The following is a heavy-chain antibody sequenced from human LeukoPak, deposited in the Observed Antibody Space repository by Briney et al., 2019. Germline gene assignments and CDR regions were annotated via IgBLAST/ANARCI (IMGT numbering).Heavy chain of an antibody. J-gene: IGHJ3*02. V-gene: IGHV3-23*01. CDR3: AKDRVDLYYYDSSGYPDDAFDI. Sequence: PGGSLRLSCAASGFTFSSYAMSWVRQAPGKGLEWVSAISGSGGSTYYADSVKGWFTISRDNSKNTLYLQMNSLRAEDTAVYYCAKDRVDLYYYDSSGYPDDAFDIWGQGTMVTVSS. D-gene: IGHD3-22*01. CDR1: GFTFSSYA. CDR2: ISGSGGST.